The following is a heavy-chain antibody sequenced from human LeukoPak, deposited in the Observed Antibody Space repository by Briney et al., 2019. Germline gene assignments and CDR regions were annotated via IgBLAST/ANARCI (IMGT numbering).Heavy chain of an antibody. CDR2: INWNGGST. J-gene: IGHJ6*03. Sequence: PGGSLRLSCAASGFTFSSYGMSWVRQAPGKGLEWVSGINWNGGSTGYADSVKGRFTISRDNAKNSLYLQMNSLRAEDTALYYCARLYDSSGYYYYYYYMDVWGKGTTVTVSS. V-gene: IGHV3-20*04. D-gene: IGHD3-22*01. CDR1: GFTFSSYG. CDR3: ARLYDSSGYYYYYYYMDV.